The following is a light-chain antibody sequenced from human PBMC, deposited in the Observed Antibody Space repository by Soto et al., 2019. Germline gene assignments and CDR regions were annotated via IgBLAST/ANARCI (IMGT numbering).Light chain of an antibody. CDR2: AAS. V-gene: IGKV1-39*01. CDR1: QSISNH. CDR3: QQFYSARIT. J-gene: IGKJ5*01. Sequence: DIQMTQSPSSLSASVEDRVIITCRASQSISNHLNWYQQNPGKAPKLLIFAASSLQSGVPSRFSGTKSATDFTLTITSLQPEDFATYYCQQFYSARITFGQGTRLEIK.